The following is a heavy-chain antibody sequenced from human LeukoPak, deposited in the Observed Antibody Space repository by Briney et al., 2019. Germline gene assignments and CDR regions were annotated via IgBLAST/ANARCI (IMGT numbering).Heavy chain of an antibody. J-gene: IGHJ6*02. V-gene: IGHV3-7*03. D-gene: IGHD1-26*01. Sequence: PGGSLRLSCAASGFTFSSYCMSWVRQAPGKGLEWVANIKQDGSKKYYGDSVKGRFTISRDNSKNTLYLQMNLLRAEDTAVYYCATPFKRGSYLLGYYYYYGMDVWAQGTTVTVSS. CDR1: GFTFSSYC. CDR2: IKQDGSKK. CDR3: ATPFKRGSYLLGYYYYYGMDV.